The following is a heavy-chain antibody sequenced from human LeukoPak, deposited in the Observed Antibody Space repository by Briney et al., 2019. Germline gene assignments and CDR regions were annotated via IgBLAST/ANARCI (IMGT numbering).Heavy chain of an antibody. CDR2: IYYTGST. Sequence: SETLSLTCTVSGGSISPYYWSWIRQPPGKGLEWIEYIYYTGSTDYNPSLKSPVTISVDTSKNQFSLELRSVTAADTAVYYCARGLLTGGYDNWGQGTLVTVSS. J-gene: IGHJ4*02. CDR3: ARGLLTGGYDN. D-gene: IGHD5-18*01. CDR1: GGSISPYY. V-gene: IGHV4-59*01.